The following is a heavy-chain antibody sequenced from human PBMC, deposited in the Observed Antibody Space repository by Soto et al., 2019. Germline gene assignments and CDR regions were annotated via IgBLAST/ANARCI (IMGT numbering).Heavy chain of an antibody. CDR1: GFTFSSYA. V-gene: IGHV3-30-3*01. J-gene: IGHJ4*02. D-gene: IGHD2-15*01. Sequence: QVQLVESGGGVVQPGRSLRLSCAASGFTFSSYAMHWVRQAPGKGLEWVAVISYDGSNKYYADSVKGRFTISRDISKNPLYLQMNSLRAEDTAVCYWASAGGLLLDYWGQGTLVTVSS. CDR2: ISYDGSNK. CDR3: ASAGGLLLDY.